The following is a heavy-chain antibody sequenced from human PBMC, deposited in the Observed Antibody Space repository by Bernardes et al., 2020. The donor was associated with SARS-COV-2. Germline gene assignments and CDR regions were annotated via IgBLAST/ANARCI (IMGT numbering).Heavy chain of an antibody. Sequence: SETLSLTCAVYSGSFSGYYCSWIRKPPGKGLAWIGESNDSGSTNYNPALTSRVTISVDPSKNQFSLKLNSVTAADTAVYYCARGSAAVVSHFMLLFTNWYFDLWGRGTLVTVSS. CDR3: ARGSAAVVSHFMLLFTNWYFDL. J-gene: IGHJ2*01. V-gene: IGHV4-34*01. CDR2: SNDSGST. D-gene: IGHD2-15*01. CDR1: SGSFSGYY.